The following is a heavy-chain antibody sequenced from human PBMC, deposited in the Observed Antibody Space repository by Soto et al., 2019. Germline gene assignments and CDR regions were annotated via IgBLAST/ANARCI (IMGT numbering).Heavy chain of an antibody. CDR1: GGTFSNYP. J-gene: IGHJ2*01. V-gene: IGHV1-69*12. CDR3: ARGNHRWLQLWYFDL. D-gene: IGHD5-12*01. Sequence: QVQLVQSGAEVKKPGSSVKDSCKASGGTFSNYPVSWVRQAPGQGLEWMGGIIPIFGTVNYAQKFQGRLTITADESPSTAYMELSSLRSEDTAVYYCARGNHRWLQLWYFDLWGRGTLVTVSS. CDR2: IIPIFGTV.